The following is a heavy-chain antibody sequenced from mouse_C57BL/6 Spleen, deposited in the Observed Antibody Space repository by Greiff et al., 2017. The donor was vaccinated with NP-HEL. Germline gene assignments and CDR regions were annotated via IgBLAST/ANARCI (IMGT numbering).Heavy chain of an antibody. CDR1: GYTFTSYW. V-gene: IGHV1-69*01. D-gene: IGHD1-1*01. CDR3: ARGEITTVVARDAMDY. CDR2: IDPSDSYT. Sequence: QVQLQQPGAELVMPGASVKLSCKASGYTFTSYWMHWVKQRPGQGLEWIGEIDPSDSYTNYNRKFKGKSTLTVDKSSSTAYMQLSSLTSEDSAVYYCARGEITTVVARDAMDYWGQGTSVTVSS. J-gene: IGHJ4*01.